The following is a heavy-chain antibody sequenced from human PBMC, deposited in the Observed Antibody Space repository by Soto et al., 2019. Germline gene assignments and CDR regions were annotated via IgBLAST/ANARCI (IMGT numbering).Heavy chain of an antibody. J-gene: IGHJ4*02. CDR2: IYSGGST. D-gene: IGHD6-13*01. CDR1: GFTFRINW. Sequence: GALRLSGSGSGFTFRINWISWVRQAPGKGLEWVSVIYSGGSTYYADSVKGRFTISRDNSKNTLYLQMNSLRAEDTAVYYCASAGSSRWQFDYWGQGTLVTVSS. CDR3: ASAGSSRWQFDY. V-gene: IGHV3-53*01.